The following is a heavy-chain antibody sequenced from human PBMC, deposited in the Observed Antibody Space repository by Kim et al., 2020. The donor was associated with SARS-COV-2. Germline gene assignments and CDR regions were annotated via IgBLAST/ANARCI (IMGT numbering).Heavy chain of an antibody. CDR3: AKDIRQLYYYYMDV. Sequence: GGSLRLSCAASGSTFGDFAMHWVRKAPGKGLEWVSGIIWNSGRIGYADSVKGRFTISRDNAKNSLYLQMNSLRAEDTALYYCAKDIRQLYYYYMDVWGKGTTVTVSS. CDR2: IIWNSGRI. CDR1: GSTFGDFA. V-gene: IGHV3-9*01. J-gene: IGHJ6*03. D-gene: IGHD1-1*01.